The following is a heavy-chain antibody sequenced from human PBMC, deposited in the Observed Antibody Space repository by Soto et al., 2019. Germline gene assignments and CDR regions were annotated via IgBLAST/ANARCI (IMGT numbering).Heavy chain of an antibody. J-gene: IGHJ4*02. CDR3: VRDTAREDYGSGSYRFDY. CDR2: ISFEGSIR. CDR1: GFTFSSYA. V-gene: IGHV3-30-3*01. Sequence: QVQLVESGGGVVQPGKSLRLSCEASGFTFSSYAMHWVRQAPGKGLEWVAIISFEGSIRFYADSVKGRFTISRDNSKNTVFLQMNSLTTEDTAVYHCVRDTAREDYGSGSYRFDYWGQGSLVTVSS. D-gene: IGHD3-10*01.